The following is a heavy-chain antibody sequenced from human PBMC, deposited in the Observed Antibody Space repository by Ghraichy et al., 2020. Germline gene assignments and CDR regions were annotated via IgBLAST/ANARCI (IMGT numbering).Heavy chain of an antibody. J-gene: IGHJ4*02. D-gene: IGHD2-21*02. CDR2: ISYDGSNK. CDR3: AKGTDYCGGDCWVGVDRYFDY. Sequence: GGSLRLSCAASGFTFSSYGMHWVRQAPGKGLEWVAVISYDGSNKYYADSVKGRFTISRDNSKNTLYLQMNSLRAEDTAVYYCAKGTDYCGGDCWVGVDRYFDYWGQGTLVTVSS. V-gene: IGHV3-30*18. CDR1: GFTFSSYG.